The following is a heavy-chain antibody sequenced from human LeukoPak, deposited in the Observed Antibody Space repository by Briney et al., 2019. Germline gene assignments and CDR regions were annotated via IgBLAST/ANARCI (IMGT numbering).Heavy chain of an antibody. J-gene: IGHJ3*02. V-gene: IGHV4-34*01. CDR1: GGSFSGYY. D-gene: IGHD3-22*01. CDR2: INHSGST. CDR3: AKSNGYGLIDI. Sequence: PSETLPLTCAVYGGSFSGYYWSWIRQPPGKGLECIGEINHSGSTNYSPSLKSRVTISLDTSRNQFSLKLNSVTAADTAVYYCAKSNGYGLIDIWGQGTMVTVSS.